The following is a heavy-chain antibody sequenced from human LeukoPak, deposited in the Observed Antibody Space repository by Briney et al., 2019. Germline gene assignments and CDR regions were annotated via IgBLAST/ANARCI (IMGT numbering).Heavy chain of an antibody. CDR1: GFTFSTSW. Sequence: GASLRLSCAASGFTFSTSWMSWVRQAPGKGLEWVANIQQDGSAKYYVDSVKGRFTISRDNAKNSLYLQMNSLIAEDTAVYYCARFSLYDNSGYYSWLFDFWGQGTLVTVSS. J-gene: IGHJ4*02. D-gene: IGHD3-22*01. V-gene: IGHV3-7*01. CDR3: ARFSLYDNSGYYSWLFDF. CDR2: IQQDGSAK.